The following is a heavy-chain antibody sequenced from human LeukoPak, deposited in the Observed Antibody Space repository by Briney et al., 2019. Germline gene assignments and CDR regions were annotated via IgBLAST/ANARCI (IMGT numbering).Heavy chain of an antibody. CDR3: AKIGWFGELLPFDY. J-gene: IGHJ4*02. CDR1: GFTFSGYG. Sequence: GRSLRLSCAASGFTFSGYGMHWVRQAPGKGLEWVSAISGSGGSTYYADSVKGRFTISRDNSKNTLYLQMNSLRAEDTAVYYCAKIGWFGELLPFDYWGQGTLVTVSS. CDR2: ISGSGGST. V-gene: IGHV3-23*01. D-gene: IGHD3-10*01.